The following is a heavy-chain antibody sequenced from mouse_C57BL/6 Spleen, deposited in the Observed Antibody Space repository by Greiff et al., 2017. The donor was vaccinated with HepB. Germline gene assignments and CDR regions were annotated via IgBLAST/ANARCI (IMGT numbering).Heavy chain of an antibody. CDR3: ARREYYYGNYSSMDY. Sequence: VQLQQPGAELVMPGASVKLSCKASGYTFTSYWMHWVKQRPGQGLEWIGEIDPSDSYTNYNQKFKGKSKLTVDKSSSTADMQLSSLTSEDSAVYYCARREYYYGNYSSMDYWGQGTSVTVSS. V-gene: IGHV1-69*01. D-gene: IGHD2-1*01. CDR1: GYTFTSYW. J-gene: IGHJ4*01. CDR2: IDPSDSYT.